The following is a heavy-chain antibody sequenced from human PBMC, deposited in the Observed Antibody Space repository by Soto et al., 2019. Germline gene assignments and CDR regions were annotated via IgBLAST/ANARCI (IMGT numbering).Heavy chain of an antibody. Sequence: HPGGSLRLSCTASGFTFGDYAMSWFRQAPGKGLEWLGFIRSKAYGGTTEYAASVKGRFTISRDDSKSIAYLQMNSLKTEDTAVYYCTSYLPRGYSGYDWPAWFDPWGQGTLVTAPQ. CDR1: GFTFGDYA. D-gene: IGHD5-12*01. J-gene: IGHJ5*02. CDR3: TSYLPRGYSGYDWPAWFDP. V-gene: IGHV3-49*03. CDR2: IRSKAYGGTT.